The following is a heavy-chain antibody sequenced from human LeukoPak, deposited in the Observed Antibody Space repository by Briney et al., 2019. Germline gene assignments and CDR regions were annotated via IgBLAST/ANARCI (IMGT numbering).Heavy chain of an antibody. D-gene: IGHD3-10*01. CDR1: GGTFSSYA. CDR3: ARGGEYGSESYYKY. Sequence: GSSVKVSCKASGGTFSSYAISWVRQAPGQGLEWMGGIIPIFGTANYAQKFQGRVTITADESTSTAYMELSSVTAADTAVYYCARGGEYGSESYYKYWGQGTLVTVSS. J-gene: IGHJ4*02. CDR2: IIPIFGTA. V-gene: IGHV1-69*01.